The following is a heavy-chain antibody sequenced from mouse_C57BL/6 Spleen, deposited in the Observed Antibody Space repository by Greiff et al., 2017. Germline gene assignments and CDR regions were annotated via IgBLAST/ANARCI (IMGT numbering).Heavy chain of an antibody. V-gene: IGHV10-1*01. CDR2: IRSKSNNNAT. CDR3: VGHDYFDY. CDR1: GFSFNTYA. J-gene: IGHJ2*01. Sequence: EAGGGLVQPKGSLKLSCAASGFSFNTYAMNWVRQAPGKGLEWVARIRSKSNNNATYYADSVKDRCTISRDDSESMLYLQMNNLKTDDTAMYYCVGHDYFDYWGQGTTLTVSS.